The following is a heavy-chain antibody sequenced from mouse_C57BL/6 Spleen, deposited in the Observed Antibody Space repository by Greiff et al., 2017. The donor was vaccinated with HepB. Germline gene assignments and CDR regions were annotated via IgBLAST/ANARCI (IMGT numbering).Heavy chain of an antibody. D-gene: IGHD2-2*01. CDR3: ATGDGYDGGGYFDV. J-gene: IGHJ1*03. CDR2: IDPSDSET. V-gene: IGHV1-52*01. Sequence: QVQLQQPGAELVRPGSSVKLSCKASGYTFTSYWMHWVKQRPIQGLEWIGNIDPSDSETHYNQKFKDKATLTVDKSSSTAYMQLSSLTSEDSAVYCGATGDGYDGGGYFDVWGTGTTVTVSS. CDR1: GYTFTSYW.